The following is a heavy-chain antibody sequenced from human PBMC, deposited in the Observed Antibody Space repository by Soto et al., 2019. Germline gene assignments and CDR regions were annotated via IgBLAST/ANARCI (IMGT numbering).Heavy chain of an antibody. CDR3: ARGTSLTPYDSSGYRDFDY. V-gene: IGHV3-30-3*01. Sequence: QVQLVESGGGVVQPGRSLRLSCAASGFTFSSYAMHWVRQAPGKGLEWVAVISYDGSNKYYADSVKGRFTISRDNSKNTLYLQMNSLRAEDTAVYYCARGTSLTPYDSSGYRDFDYWGQGTLVTVSS. CDR1: GFTFSSYA. D-gene: IGHD3-22*01. J-gene: IGHJ4*02. CDR2: ISYDGSNK.